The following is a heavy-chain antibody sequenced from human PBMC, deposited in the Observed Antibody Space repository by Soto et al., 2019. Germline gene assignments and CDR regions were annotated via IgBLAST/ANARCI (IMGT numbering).Heavy chain of an antibody. V-gene: IGHV3-33*01. Sequence: HPGGSLRLSCAASGFTFSSYGMHWVRQAPGEGLEWVAVIWYDGSNKYYADSVKGRFTISRDNSKNTLYLQMNSLRAEDTAVYYCARDRWFGEPLGMDVWGQGTTVTVSS. D-gene: IGHD3-10*01. J-gene: IGHJ6*02. CDR2: IWYDGSNK. CDR1: GFTFSSYG. CDR3: ARDRWFGEPLGMDV.